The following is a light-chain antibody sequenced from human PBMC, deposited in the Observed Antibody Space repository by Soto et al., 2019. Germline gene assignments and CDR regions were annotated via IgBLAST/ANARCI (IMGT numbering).Light chain of an antibody. CDR3: QQGYLVPET. J-gene: IGKJ2*01. CDR2: TTS. V-gene: IGKV1-39*01. CDR1: QTISLY. Sequence: DVQMTQSPSSLSASLGDRVTITCRASQTISLYLNWYQQKPGKAPKLLIATTSYLQNGVPSRFSGSRSGTDFSLTISSLQPEDFATYYCQQGYLVPETVGRGTKVDSK.